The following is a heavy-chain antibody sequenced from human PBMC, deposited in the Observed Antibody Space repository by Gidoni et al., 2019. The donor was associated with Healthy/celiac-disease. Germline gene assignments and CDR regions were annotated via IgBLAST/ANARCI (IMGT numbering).Heavy chain of an antibody. J-gene: IGHJ4*02. CDR3: ARGQSCGYSSSCIDY. Sequence: EVQLVESGGGLVQPGGSLRLSCAASGFTFSSYDMHWVRQATGKGLEWVSAIGTAGDTYYPGSVKGRFTISRENAKNSLYLQMNSLRAGDTAVYYCARGQSCGYSSSCIDYWGQGTLVTVSS. V-gene: IGHV3-13*01. D-gene: IGHD6-13*01. CDR1: GFTFSSYD. CDR2: IGTAGDT.